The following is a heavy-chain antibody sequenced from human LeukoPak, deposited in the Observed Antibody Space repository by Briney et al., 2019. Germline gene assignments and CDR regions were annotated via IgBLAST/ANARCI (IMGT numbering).Heavy chain of an antibody. D-gene: IGHD1-1*01. Sequence: PSETLSLTCTVSGGSISSYYWSWIRQPPGKGLEWIGYIYYSGSTNYNPSLKSRVTISVDTSKNQFSLKLSSVTAADTAVYYCARAPPTASPNYYFDYWGQGTLVTVSS. CDR2: IYYSGST. V-gene: IGHV4-59*12. CDR1: GGSISSYY. CDR3: ARAPPTASPNYYFDY. J-gene: IGHJ4*02.